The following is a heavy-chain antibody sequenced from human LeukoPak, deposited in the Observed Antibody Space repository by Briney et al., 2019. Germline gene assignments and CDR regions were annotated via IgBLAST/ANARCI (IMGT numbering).Heavy chain of an antibody. Sequence: SETLSLTCTVYGGSISTSNYYWGWIRQPPGKGLEWIGNIFYSGSTYYSPSLKSRVTISIDTSKNQFYLKLSSLTAADTAVYYCARRDDSSGYHKIFDYWGPGTLVTVSS. V-gene: IGHV4-39*01. CDR2: IFYSGST. CDR3: ARRDDSSGYHKIFDY. J-gene: IGHJ4*02. CDR1: GGSISTSNYY. D-gene: IGHD3-22*01.